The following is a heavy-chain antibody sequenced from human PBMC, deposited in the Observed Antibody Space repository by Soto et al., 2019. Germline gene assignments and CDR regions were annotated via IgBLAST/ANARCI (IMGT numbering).Heavy chain of an antibody. V-gene: IGHV4-59*01. D-gene: IGHD2-8*01. Sequence: ENLALTCTVSCTSINRYSRRCIRQPPGKGLEWIANIHYSGHTNYNPSLASRVTLSVDTSKNQFSLKMTSVTAAERAMYFCARYNSYAIDYWGRGTLVTVSS. J-gene: IGHJ4*02. CDR3: ARYNSYAIDY. CDR1: CTSINRYS. CDR2: IHYSGHT.